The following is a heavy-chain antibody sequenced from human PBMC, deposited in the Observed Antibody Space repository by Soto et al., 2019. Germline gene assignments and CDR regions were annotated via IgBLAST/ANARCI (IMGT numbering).Heavy chain of an antibody. CDR1: GGSFSGYY. D-gene: IGHD6-13*01. CDR3: ARGLIAAAGKDYCDY. Sequence: PSETLSLTCAVYGGSFSGYYWSWIRQPPGKGLEWIGEINHSGSTNYNPSLKSRVTISVDTSKNQFSLKLSSVTAADTAVYYCARGLIAAAGKDYCDYWGQGTLVTVSS. V-gene: IGHV4-34*01. J-gene: IGHJ4*02. CDR2: INHSGST.